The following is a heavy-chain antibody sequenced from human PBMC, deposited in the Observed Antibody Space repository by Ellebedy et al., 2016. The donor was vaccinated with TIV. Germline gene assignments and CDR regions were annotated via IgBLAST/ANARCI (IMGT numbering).Heavy chain of an antibody. CDR3: ARGRVVGSNTKGTTNWFDP. D-gene: IGHD1-1*01. CDR2: IKAGNGNT. V-gene: IGHV1-3*01. CDR1: GYTFTTYA. J-gene: IGHJ5*02. Sequence: AASVKVSCKASGYTFTTYAVHWVRQAPGQRLEWMGWIKAGNGNTKYSQKFQGRVTITRDTSASTAYMELSSLRSEDTAVYYCARGRVVGSNTKGTTNWFDPWGQGTLVTVSS.